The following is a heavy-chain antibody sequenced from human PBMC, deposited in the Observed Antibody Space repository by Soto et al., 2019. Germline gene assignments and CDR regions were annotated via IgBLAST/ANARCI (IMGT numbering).Heavy chain of an antibody. CDR2: IIPIFGTA. Sequence: QVQLVQSGAEVKKPGSSVNVSCKASGGSFSSSAISWVRQAPGQGLEWMGGIIPIFGTANYAQKFQGRVTITADESTSTDYMELSSLRSEDTAVDYCARSREEWLVVRSPAYSDHWGQGTLVSV. D-gene: IGHD6-19*01. CDR1: GGSFSSSA. J-gene: IGHJ4*02. V-gene: IGHV1-69*01. CDR3: ARSREEWLVVRSPAYSDH.